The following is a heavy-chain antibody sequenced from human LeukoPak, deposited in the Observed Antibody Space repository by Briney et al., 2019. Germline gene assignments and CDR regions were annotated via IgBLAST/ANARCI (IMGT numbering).Heavy chain of an antibody. V-gene: IGHV4-39*01. Sequence: PSETLSLTCTVSGGFISSYYWGWIRQPPGKGLEWIGSIYYRGSTYYNPSLKSRVTISVDTSKNQFSLKLSSMTAADTAVYYCARRGGATVFDYWGQGTLVTVSS. J-gene: IGHJ4*02. CDR3: ARRGGATVFDY. CDR2: IYYRGST. D-gene: IGHD1-26*01. CDR1: GGFISSYY.